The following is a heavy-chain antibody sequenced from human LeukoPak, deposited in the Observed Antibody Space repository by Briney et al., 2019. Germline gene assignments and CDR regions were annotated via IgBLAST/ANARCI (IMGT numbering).Heavy chain of an antibody. Sequence: ASVKVSCKVSGYTLTELSMHWVRQAPGKGLEWMGGFYPEDGETIYAQKFQGRVTMTQDTSTDTAYMELSSLRSEDTAVYYCETFDRMVLTLDYWGQGTLVTVSS. V-gene: IGHV1-24*01. CDR1: GYTLTELS. J-gene: IGHJ4*02. CDR3: ETFDRMVLTLDY. D-gene: IGHD3-10*01. CDR2: FYPEDGET.